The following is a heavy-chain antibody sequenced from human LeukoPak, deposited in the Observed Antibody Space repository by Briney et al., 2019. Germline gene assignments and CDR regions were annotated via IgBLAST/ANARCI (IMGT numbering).Heavy chain of an antibody. V-gene: IGHV4-34*01. CDR3: ARCRPYYYDSSGYYNWFDP. J-gene: IGHJ5*02. Sequence: SETLSLTCAIYGGSFSGYYWSWIRQPPGKGLEWIGEINHSGGTNYNPSLKSRVTISVDTSKNQFSLKLSSVTAADTAVYYCARCRPYYYDSSGYYNWFDPWGQGTLVTVSS. CDR2: INHSGGT. CDR1: GGSFSGYY. D-gene: IGHD3-22*01.